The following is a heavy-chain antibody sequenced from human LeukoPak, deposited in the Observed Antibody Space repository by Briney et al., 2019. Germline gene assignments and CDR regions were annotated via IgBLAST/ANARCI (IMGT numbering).Heavy chain of an antibody. V-gene: IGHV1-8*01. J-gene: IGHJ6*02. CDR2: MNPNSGNT. CDR1: GYTFTSYD. Sequence: GASVKVSCKASGYTFTSYDINWVRQATGQGLEWMGWMNPNSGNTGYAQKFQGRVTMTRNTSISTAYMELSSLRSEDTAVYYCAREMYYYGSGSPGYGMDVWGQGTTVTVSS. D-gene: IGHD3-10*01. CDR3: AREMYYYGSGSPGYGMDV.